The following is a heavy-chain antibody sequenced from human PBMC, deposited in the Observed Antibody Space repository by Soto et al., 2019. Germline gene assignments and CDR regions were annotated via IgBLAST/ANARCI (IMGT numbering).Heavy chain of an antibody. V-gene: IGHV3-21*01. CDR3: ARPRGNSLYMDV. J-gene: IGHJ6*02. CDR1: GFPFSDYS. D-gene: IGHD6-13*01. Sequence: EMLLVESGGDLAKPGGSLRLSCAASGFPFSDYSMNWVRQAPGTGLEWISFIGPRGDTFYADSLKGRFTMWRDNAKNSVYLQINSLTAAETALYYCARPRGNSLYMDVWGQGTTVTVSS. CDR2: IGPRGDT.